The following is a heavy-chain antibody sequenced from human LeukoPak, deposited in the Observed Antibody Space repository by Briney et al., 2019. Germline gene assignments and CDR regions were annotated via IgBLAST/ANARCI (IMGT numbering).Heavy chain of an antibody. D-gene: IGHD6-19*01. Sequence: GGSLRLSCAASGFTFSSYWMSWVRQVPGKGLEWVANIKQDGSEKYYVDSVKGRFTISRDNARNSLYLQMNSLRAEDTAVYYRARDPHSSGWYAVDYWGQGTLVTVSS. CDR1: GFTFSSYW. V-gene: IGHV3-7*01. CDR2: IKQDGSEK. J-gene: IGHJ4*02. CDR3: ARDPHSSGWYAVDY.